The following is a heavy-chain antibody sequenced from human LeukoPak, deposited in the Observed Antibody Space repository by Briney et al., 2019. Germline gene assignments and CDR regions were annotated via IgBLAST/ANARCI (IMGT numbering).Heavy chain of an antibody. Sequence: SETQSLTCAVYGGSFSGYYWSWIRQPPGKGLEWIGEINHSGSTNYNPSLKSRVTISVDTSKNQFSLKLSSVTAADTAVYYCARDIVATTVRIDSWGQGTLVTVSS. J-gene: IGHJ4*02. CDR2: INHSGST. CDR3: ARDIVATTVRIDS. V-gene: IGHV4-34*01. D-gene: IGHD5-12*01. CDR1: GGSFSGYY.